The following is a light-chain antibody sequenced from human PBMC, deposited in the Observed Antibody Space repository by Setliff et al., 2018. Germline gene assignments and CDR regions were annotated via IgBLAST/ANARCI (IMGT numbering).Light chain of an antibody. Sequence: QSALAQPAAVSGSPGQSIAISCTGTSSDVGGYNYVSWYQHHPGKPPKLMIFEVTKRPSGVSDRFSGSKSGTTASLTISGLQTEDEADYYCLSYTSKTTHALFGGGTKVTVL. CDR2: EVT. V-gene: IGLV2-14*01. J-gene: IGLJ2*01. CDR1: SSDVGGYNY. CDR3: LSYTSKTTHAL.